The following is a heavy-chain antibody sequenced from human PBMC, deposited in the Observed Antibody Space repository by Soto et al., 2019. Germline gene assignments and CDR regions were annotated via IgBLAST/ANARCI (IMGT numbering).Heavy chain of an antibody. Sequence: GGSLRLSCAASGFTFSSYAMSWVRQAPGKGLEWVSTISGSGGSTYYADSVKGRFAISRDNSKNTLYLQMNSLRAEDTAVYHCAKDHGSVGDCGGGSCSLAFDIWGQGAMVTVSS. V-gene: IGHV3-23*01. CDR1: GFTFSSYA. D-gene: IGHD2-15*01. CDR3: AKDHGSVGDCGGGSCSLAFDI. CDR2: ISGSGGST. J-gene: IGHJ3*02.